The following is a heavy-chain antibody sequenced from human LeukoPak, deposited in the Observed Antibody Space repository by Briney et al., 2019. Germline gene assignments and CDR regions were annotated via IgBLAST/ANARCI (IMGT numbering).Heavy chain of an antibody. Sequence: GGSLRLSCAASGFTFGSYWMHWVRQAPGKGLVWVSRINTDGGSTTYADSVKGRFTISRDNAKNTLYLQMNSLRAEDTAVYYCAKFVAGFDYWGQGTLVTVSS. J-gene: IGHJ4*02. CDR1: GFTFGSYW. D-gene: IGHD5-12*01. CDR2: INTDGGST. CDR3: AKFVAGFDY. V-gene: IGHV3-74*01.